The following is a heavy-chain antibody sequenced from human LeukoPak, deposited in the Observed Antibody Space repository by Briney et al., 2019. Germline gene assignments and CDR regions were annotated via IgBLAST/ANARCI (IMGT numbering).Heavy chain of an antibody. D-gene: IGHD6-6*01. J-gene: IGHJ4*02. CDR3: AKSLPAARYYFDS. CDR1: GFTFSRNA. V-gene: IGHV3-30*18. CDR2: ISYDGSSE. Sequence: PGTSLRLSCAASGFTFSRNAVHWVRQAPGKGLEWVALISYDGSSESYGDSVKGRFTISRDNSKSTLYLQMNSLRAEDTAVYYCAKSLPAARYYFDSWGQGTLVTVSS.